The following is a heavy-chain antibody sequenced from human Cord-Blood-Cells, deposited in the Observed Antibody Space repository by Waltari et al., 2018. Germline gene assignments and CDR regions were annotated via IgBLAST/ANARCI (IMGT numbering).Heavy chain of an antibody. J-gene: IGHJ3*02. D-gene: IGHD3-10*01. V-gene: IGHV5-51*03. CDR2: IYPGDSDT. CDR1: GYSFTSYW. CDR3: ARIAPNYYGSGSYYRNAFDI. Sequence: EVQLVQSGAEVKKPGESLKISCKGSGYSFTSYWIGWVRQMPGKGLEWMGLIYPGDSDTRYSPSFQGQFTISADKSISTAYLQWSSLKASDTAMYYCARIAPNYYGSGSYYRNAFDIWGQGTMVTVSS.